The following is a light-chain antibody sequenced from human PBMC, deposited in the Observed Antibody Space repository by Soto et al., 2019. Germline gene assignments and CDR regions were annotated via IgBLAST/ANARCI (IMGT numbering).Light chain of an antibody. Sequence: DVQMTQSPSTLSASVGDRVTVTCRASQSIGSWLAWYQQKPGKDPNLLIYDASVLERGVPSRFSGSRSGTDFTLSINNLQPDDFATYYCQQYDGSSWTFGQGTKVEIK. J-gene: IGKJ1*01. V-gene: IGKV1-5*01. CDR2: DAS. CDR1: QSIGSW. CDR3: QQYDGSSWT.